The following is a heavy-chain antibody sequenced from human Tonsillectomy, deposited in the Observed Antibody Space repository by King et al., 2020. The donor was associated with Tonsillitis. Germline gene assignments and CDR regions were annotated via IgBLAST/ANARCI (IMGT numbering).Heavy chain of an antibody. Sequence: QLQESGPGLVKPSETLSLTCTVSGGSISSSSYYWGWIRQPPGKGLEWIGSIYYSGSTYYNPSLKSRVTISVDTSKNQFSLKLSSVTAADTAVYYCAKYSSSSAFDIWGQGTMVTVSS. V-gene: IGHV4-39*01. CDR2: IYYSGST. CDR3: AKYSSSSAFDI. D-gene: IGHD6-6*01. J-gene: IGHJ3*02. CDR1: GGSISSSSYY.